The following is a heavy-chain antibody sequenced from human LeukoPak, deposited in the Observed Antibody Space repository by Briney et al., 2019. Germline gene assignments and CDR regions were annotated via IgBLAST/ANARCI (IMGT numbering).Heavy chain of an antibody. J-gene: IGHJ4*02. Sequence: KSSETLSLTCAVYGGSFSGYYWSWIRQPPGKGPEWIGEINHSGSTNYNPSLKSRVTISVDTSKNQFSLKLSSVTAADTAVYYCARAGIAAAGTDYWGQGTLVTVSS. CDR1: GGSFSGYY. CDR3: ARAGIAAAGTDY. D-gene: IGHD6-13*01. CDR2: INHSGST. V-gene: IGHV4-34*01.